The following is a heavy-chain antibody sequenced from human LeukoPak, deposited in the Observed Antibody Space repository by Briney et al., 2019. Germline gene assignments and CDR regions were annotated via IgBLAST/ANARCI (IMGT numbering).Heavy chain of an antibody. Sequence: PGGSLRLSCAASGFTFSSYAMHWVRQAQGKELEWVAVISYDGSNKYYADSVKGRFTISRDNSKNTLYLQMNSLRAEDTAVYYCAREGDTAMTAGYYYYMDVWGKGTTVTVSS. CDR1: GFTFSSYA. CDR2: ISYDGSNK. CDR3: AREGDTAMTAGYYYYMDV. D-gene: IGHD5-18*01. J-gene: IGHJ6*03. V-gene: IGHV3-30*04.